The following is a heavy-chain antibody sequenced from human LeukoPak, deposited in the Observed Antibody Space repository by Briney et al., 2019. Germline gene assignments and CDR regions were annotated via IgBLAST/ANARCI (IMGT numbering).Heavy chain of an antibody. V-gene: IGHV3-7*01. CDR2: IKPDGSPG. Sequence: GGSLRLSCAASGFTISGSWMTWVRQAPGKGLEWVANIKPDGSPGLQLGSVRGRFTVSRDNAKNSVYLQMNSLRADDTGVYYCARSNGPPSSWDMDVWGQGTMVTVS. CDR1: GFTISGSW. D-gene: IGHD6-13*01. J-gene: IGHJ3*01. CDR3: ARSNGPPSSWDMDV.